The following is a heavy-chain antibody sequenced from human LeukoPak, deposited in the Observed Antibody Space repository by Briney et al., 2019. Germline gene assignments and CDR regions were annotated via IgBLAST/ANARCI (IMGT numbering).Heavy chain of an antibody. D-gene: IGHD5-18*01. Sequence: SETLSLTCAVYGGSFSGYYWSWIRQPPGKGLEWIGEINHSGSTNYNPSLKSRVTISVDTSKNQFSLKLSSVTAADTAVYYCARGLWSYGYAYWGQGTLVTVSS. CDR3: ARGLWSYGYAY. CDR1: GGSFSGYY. J-gene: IGHJ4*02. V-gene: IGHV4-34*01. CDR2: INHSGST.